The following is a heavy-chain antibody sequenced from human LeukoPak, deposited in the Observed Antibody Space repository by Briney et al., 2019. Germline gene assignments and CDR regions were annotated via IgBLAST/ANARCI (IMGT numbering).Heavy chain of an antibody. CDR2: IYYPGGDT. CDR3: AKDHGPAVAPRRFDY. J-gene: IGHJ4*02. V-gene: IGHV3-23*01. Sequence: GGSLRLSCVASGFTFSNYAMSWVRQAPGKGLEWVSSIYYPGGDTYYADSVKGRFTVSRDNTKNALYLQMSSLRVEDTALYYCAKDHGPAVAPRRFDYWGQGTLVTVSS. D-gene: IGHD5-12*01. CDR1: GFTFSNYA.